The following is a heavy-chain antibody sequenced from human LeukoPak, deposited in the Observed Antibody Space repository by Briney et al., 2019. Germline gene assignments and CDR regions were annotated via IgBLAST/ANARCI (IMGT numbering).Heavy chain of an antibody. CDR1: GGSIAVNHYY. Sequence: PSETLSLTCSVSGGSIAVNHYYWGWIRQPPGRGLEWIGSGLYTGNTYSNPSLRSRVTISVDTSKNEFSLKMNSVTAADTAVYYCAREHRSSKYFDSWGQGALMIVSS. V-gene: IGHV4-39*02. J-gene: IGHJ4*02. D-gene: IGHD6-6*01. CDR3: AREHRSSKYFDS. CDR2: GLYTGNT.